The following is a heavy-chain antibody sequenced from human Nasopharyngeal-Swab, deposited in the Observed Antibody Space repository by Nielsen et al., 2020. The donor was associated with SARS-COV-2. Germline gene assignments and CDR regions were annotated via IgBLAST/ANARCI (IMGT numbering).Heavy chain of an antibody. Sequence: SGPTLVKPTQTLTLTCTFSGFSLSTSGVGVGWIRQPPGKALEWLALIYWDDDKRYSPSLKSRLTITKDTSKNQVVLTMTNMDPVDTATYYCAHTITIFGVVTRANYYDGLLDYWGQGTLVTVSS. CDR2: IYWDDDK. CDR3: AHTITIFGVVTRANYYDGLLDY. CDR1: GFSLSTSGVG. J-gene: IGHJ4*02. D-gene: IGHD3-3*01. V-gene: IGHV2-5*02.